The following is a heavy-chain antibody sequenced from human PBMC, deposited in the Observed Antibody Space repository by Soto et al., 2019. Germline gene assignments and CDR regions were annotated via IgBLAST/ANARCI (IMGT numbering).Heavy chain of an antibody. CDR3: ARGRLGYFDY. CDR2: TYYRSKWNN. CDR1: GDSVSSNSAA. J-gene: IGHJ4*02. D-gene: IGHD6-19*01. V-gene: IGHV6-1*01. Sequence: PSQTLSLTCAISGDSVSSNSAAWNWIRQSPSRGLEWLGRTYYRSKWNNDYALSVKRRITINPDTPKNQVSLHLYSVTPEDTAVYYCARGRLGYFDYWGQGTLVTVSS.